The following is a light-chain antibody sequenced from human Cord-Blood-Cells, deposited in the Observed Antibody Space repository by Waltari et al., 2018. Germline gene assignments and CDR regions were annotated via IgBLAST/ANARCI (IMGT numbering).Light chain of an antibody. CDR2: SNK. CDR1: SSNIGSNP. J-gene: IGLJ3*02. CDR3: AAWDDSLNGWV. Sequence: QSVLTQPPSASGTPGQRVTISCSGSSSNIGSNPVNWYQPLPGTAPKLLIYSNKQRPSGVPDRFSGSKSGTSASLTISGLQSEDEADYYCAAWDDSLNGWVFGGGTKLTVL. V-gene: IGLV1-44*01.